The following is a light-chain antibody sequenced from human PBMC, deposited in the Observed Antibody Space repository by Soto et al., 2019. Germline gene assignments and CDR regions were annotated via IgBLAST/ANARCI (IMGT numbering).Light chain of an antibody. CDR3: QHLNTYPLT. V-gene: IGKV1-9*01. J-gene: IGKJ4*01. CDR1: RGISSY. Sequence: TQLTQSPSSLSASVGDRVTLTCRASRGISSYLAWYQQKPGKAPKLLIYVTSTLQSGAPSRFSGSGSGTDFTLTISSLQPEDSATYYCQHLNTYPLTFGGGTTVEIK. CDR2: VTS.